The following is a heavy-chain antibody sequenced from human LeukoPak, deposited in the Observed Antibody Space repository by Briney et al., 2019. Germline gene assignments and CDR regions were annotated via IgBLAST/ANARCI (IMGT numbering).Heavy chain of an antibody. D-gene: IGHD5-12*01. J-gene: IGHJ4*02. V-gene: IGHV3-11*01. Sequence: GGSLRLSCAASGFSFSDYYMSWIRQAPGKGLEWVAYITSSGDDIYYADSVKGRFTISRDNAKNARFLQMNSLRVEDTATYYCASDIVATSGDFWGQGTLVSVSS. CDR2: ITSSGDDI. CDR1: GFSFSDYY. CDR3: ASDIVATSGDF.